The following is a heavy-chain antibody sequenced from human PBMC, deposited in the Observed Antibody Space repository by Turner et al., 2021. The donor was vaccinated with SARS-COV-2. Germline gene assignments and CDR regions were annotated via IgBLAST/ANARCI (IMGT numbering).Heavy chain of an antibody. CDR2: VYSSGST. CDR3: AREQYCAGNCYPYFDS. J-gene: IGHJ4*02. Sequence: HVALQESGPGLVEPSETLSLTCTVSGGSISGYYWSWLRQPAGKELQWIGHVYSSGSTTDNPSLQTRLSMSVDTSRNEVSLRLTSVTAADTAVYYCAREQYCAGNCYPYFDSWGQGTRVIVSS. V-gene: IGHV4-4*07. D-gene: IGHD2-21*02. CDR1: GGSISGYY.